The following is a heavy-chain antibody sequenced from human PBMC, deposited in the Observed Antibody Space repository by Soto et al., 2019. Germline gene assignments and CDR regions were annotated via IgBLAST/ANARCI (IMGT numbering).Heavy chain of an antibody. CDR2: IYYSGST. CDR1: GGSISSSSYY. CDR3: WVNTQYYYYGMDV. J-gene: IGHJ6*02. Sequence: QLQLQESGPGLVKPSETLSLTCTVSGGSISSSSYYWGWIRQPPGKGLEWIGRIYYSGSTYYNPSLKSRVTISVDTSKNQCSLKLSSVTAADTAVYYCWVNTQYYYYGMDVWGQGTTVTVSS. V-gene: IGHV4-39*01.